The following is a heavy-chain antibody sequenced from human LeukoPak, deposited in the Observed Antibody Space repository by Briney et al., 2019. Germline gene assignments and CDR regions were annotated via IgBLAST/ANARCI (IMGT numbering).Heavy chain of an antibody. D-gene: IGHD6-13*01. Sequence: GGSLRLSCAASGFTFSNAWMSWVRQAPGKGLEWVGRIKSKTDGGTRDYAAPVKGRFTISRDESENTLYLQMNSLKTEDTAVYHCATGGIAATGTYFDYWGQGTLVTVSS. CDR2: IKSKTDGGTR. J-gene: IGHJ4*02. CDR3: ATGGIAATGTYFDY. V-gene: IGHV3-15*01. CDR1: GFTFSNAW.